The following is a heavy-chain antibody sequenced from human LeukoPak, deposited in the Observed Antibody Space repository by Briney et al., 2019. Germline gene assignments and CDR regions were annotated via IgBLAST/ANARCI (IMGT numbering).Heavy chain of an antibody. D-gene: IGHD3-22*01. CDR3: AKEMRITMIVVEPFDY. CDR1: GFTFRGYA. Sequence: PGGSLRLSCAASGFTFRGYAMNWVRQAPGKGLESVSAISGSGDSTYYAGSVKGRFTITTDNSKNTLYLQMNSLRAEDTAVYYCAKEMRITMIVVEPFDYWGQGTLVTVSS. CDR2: ISGSGDST. V-gene: IGHV3-23*01. J-gene: IGHJ4*02.